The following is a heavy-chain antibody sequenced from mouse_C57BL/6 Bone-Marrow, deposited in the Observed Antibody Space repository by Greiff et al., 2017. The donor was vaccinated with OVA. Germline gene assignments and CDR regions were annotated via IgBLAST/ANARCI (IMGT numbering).Heavy chain of an antibody. CDR1: GYTFTDYT. D-gene: IGHD1-1*01. J-gene: IGHJ2*01. Sequence: QVQLQQSDAELVKPGASVKISCKVSGYTFTDYTIHWMKQRPEQGLEWIGYIYTRDGSTKYNEKFKDNATLTADKSSSTAYMQLNSLTSEDSTVYFCARYGSSYGAFDYWGQGTTLTVSS. V-gene: IGHV1-78*01. CDR3: ARYGSSYGAFDY. CDR2: IYTRDGST.